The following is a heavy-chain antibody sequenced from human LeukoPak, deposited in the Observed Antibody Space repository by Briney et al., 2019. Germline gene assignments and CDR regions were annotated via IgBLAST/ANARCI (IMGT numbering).Heavy chain of an antibody. CDR2: IYHSGSP. CDR3: ARRWIFWYFDL. Sequence: SETLSLTWAVAGYSISSGYYWGWIRQPPGKGLEWVWSIYHSGSPYYTPSIKSRVTISVDTSKNQFSLKLSSVTAADTAVYYCARRWIFWYFDLWGRGTLVTVSS. J-gene: IGHJ2*01. D-gene: IGHD2-2*03. CDR1: GYSISSGYY. V-gene: IGHV4-38-2*01.